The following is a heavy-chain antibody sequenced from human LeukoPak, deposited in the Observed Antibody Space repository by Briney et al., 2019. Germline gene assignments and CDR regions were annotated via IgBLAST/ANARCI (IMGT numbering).Heavy chain of an antibody. CDR3: ARLGQEAYYYGVDV. CDR2: IYYSGST. V-gene: IGHV4-59*08. J-gene: IGHJ6*02. CDR1: GGSISSYY. D-gene: IGHD3-10*01. Sequence: PSETLSLTCTVSGGSISSYYWSWFRQPPEKGLEWIGYIYYSGSTNYNPSLKSRVTISVDTSKNQFSLKLSSVTAADTAVYYCARLGQEAYYYGVDVWGQGTTVTVSS.